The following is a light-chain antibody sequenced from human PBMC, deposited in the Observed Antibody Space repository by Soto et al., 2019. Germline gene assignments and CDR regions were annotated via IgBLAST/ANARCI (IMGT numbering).Light chain of an antibody. V-gene: IGKV1-6*01. CDR2: GAS. CDR1: QGIGNA. Sequence: ALQMIVYGKSLDSSAGGSIKISFRASQGIGNALGWYQQKPGKPPKVLIYGASNLQIGVPSRFSGSGSGTEFTVIICSQAPEAFRTYYGEPSYKMRSFGEGTRLENK. CDR3: EPSYKMRS. J-gene: IGKJ5*01.